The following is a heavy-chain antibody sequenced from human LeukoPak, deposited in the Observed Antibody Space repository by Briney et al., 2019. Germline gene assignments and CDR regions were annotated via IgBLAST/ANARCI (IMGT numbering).Heavy chain of an antibody. V-gene: IGHV1-2*02. J-gene: IGHJ4*02. CDR3: ARGRSGSYRELAY. D-gene: IGHD1-26*01. CDR2: INPNSGGT. Sequence: ASVKVSCKASGGPFSSYAISWVRQAPGQGLEWMGWINPNSGGTNYAQKFQGRVTMTRDTSISTAYMELSRLRSDDTAVYYCARGRSGSYRELAYWGQGTLVTVSS. CDR1: GGPFSSYA.